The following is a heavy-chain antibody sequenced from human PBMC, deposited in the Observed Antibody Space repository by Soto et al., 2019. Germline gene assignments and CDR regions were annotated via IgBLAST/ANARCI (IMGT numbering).Heavy chain of an antibody. CDR2: ISSSSSTI. CDR3: ARDRVKGAAAGPSFDY. D-gene: IGHD6-13*01. J-gene: IGHJ4*02. CDR1: GFTFSSDS. Sequence: GGSLRLSCAASGFTFSSDSMNWVRQAPGKGLEWVSYISSSSSTIYYADSVKGRFTISRDNAKNSLYLQMNSLRAEDTAVYYCARDRVKGAAAGPSFDYWGQGTLVTVSS. V-gene: IGHV3-48*01.